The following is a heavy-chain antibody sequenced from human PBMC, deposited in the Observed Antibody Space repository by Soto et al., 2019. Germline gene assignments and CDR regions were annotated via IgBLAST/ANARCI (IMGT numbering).Heavy chain of an antibody. D-gene: IGHD4-17*01. CDR2: IRSKANSYAT. J-gene: IGHJ3*02. Sequence: EVQLVESGGGLVQPGGSLKLSCAASGFTFSGSAMHWVRQASGKGLEWVGRIRSKANSYATAYAASVKGRFTISRDDSKSTAYLQMNSLKTEDTAFYSCTRTMTTAAFDIWGQGTMVTVSS. CDR3: TRTMTTAAFDI. V-gene: IGHV3-73*02. CDR1: GFTFSGSA.